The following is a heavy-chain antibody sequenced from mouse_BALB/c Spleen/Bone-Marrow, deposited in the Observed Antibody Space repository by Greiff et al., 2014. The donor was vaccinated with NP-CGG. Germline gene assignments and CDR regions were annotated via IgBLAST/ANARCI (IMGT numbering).Heavy chain of an antibody. CDR3: ARGVPMDY. CDR1: GYAFSSYW. CDR2: IYPEDGDT. V-gene: IGHV1-80*01. J-gene: IGHJ4*01. Sequence: VMLVESGAELVRPGSSVKISCKASGYAFSSYWMNWVKQRPGQGLEWIGQIYPEDGDTNYNGKFKGKATLTADKSSSTAYMQLSSLTSEDSAVYFCARGVPMDYWGQGTSVTVSS.